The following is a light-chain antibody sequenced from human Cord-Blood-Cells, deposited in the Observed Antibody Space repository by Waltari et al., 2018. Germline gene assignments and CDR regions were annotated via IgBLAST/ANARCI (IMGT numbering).Light chain of an antibody. Sequence: AMPLTQSPSSLSASVGARVSITCRATQGISSALALYQQTPGKAPNLLIYDASSLESRAPSSFSGSGSGTDSTLTSSSLQPEDFATYYCQQFNNYPLTFGGGTKVAIK. J-gene: IGKJ4*01. CDR1: QGISSA. CDR3: QQFNNYPLT. V-gene: IGKV1D-13*01. CDR2: DAS.